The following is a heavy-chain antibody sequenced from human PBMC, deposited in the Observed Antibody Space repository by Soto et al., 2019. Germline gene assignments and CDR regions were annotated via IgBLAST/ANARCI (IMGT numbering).Heavy chain of an antibody. V-gene: IGHV3-20*04. CDR2: INWNGGST. J-gene: IGHJ6*02. Sequence: GGSLRLSCAASGFTFDDYGMSWVRQAPGKGLEWVSGINWNGGSTGYADSVKGRFTISRDNAKNSLYLQMNSLRAEDTALYYCARDFYGVVTTSVDYYYYYGMDVWGQGTTVTVSS. D-gene: IGHD2-21*02. CDR3: ARDFYGVVTTSVDYYYYYGMDV. CDR1: GFTFDDYG.